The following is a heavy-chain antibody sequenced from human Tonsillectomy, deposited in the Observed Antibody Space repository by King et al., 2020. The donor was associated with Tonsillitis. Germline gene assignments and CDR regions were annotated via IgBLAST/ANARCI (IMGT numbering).Heavy chain of an antibody. CDR1: GFTFSSYG. V-gene: IGHV3-30*03. J-gene: IGHJ4*02. CDR2: ISYDGSNK. CDR3: AIGGAGVNSSGWDLDY. D-gene: IGHD6-19*01. Sequence: HVQLVESGGGVVQPGRSLTLSCAASGFTFSSYGMHWVRQAPGKGLEWVAVISYDGSNKFYADSVKGRFTISRDNSKNTLYLQMNTLRAEDTAVYYCAIGGAGVNSSGWDLDYWGQGTLVIVSS.